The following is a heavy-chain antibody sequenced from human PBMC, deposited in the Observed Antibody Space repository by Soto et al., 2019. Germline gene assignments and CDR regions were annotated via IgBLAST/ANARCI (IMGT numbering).Heavy chain of an antibody. CDR2: IYYSGST. Sequence: PAEALSRTYALFGGTIGSGIYYCGWIREPPGKGLEWIGSIYYSGSTYYNPSLKSRVTVSVDTSKNQFSLKLSSVTAADTAVYYCARRGGTNDYCDYGGDP. CDR3: ARRGGTNDYCDYGGDP. D-gene: IGHD4-17*01. CDR1: GGTIGSGIYY. V-gene: IGHV4-39*01. J-gene: IGHJ5*02.